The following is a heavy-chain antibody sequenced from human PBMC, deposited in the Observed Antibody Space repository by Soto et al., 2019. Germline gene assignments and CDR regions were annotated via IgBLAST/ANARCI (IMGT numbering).Heavy chain of an antibody. V-gene: IGHV3-23*01. D-gene: IGHD1-1*01. CDR2: ISDSGET. CDR3: AKDLYRSATMPCFDH. J-gene: IGHJ5*02. Sequence: EVRLLQSGGGLERPGGSLRLSCAASGFTFLNFAMAWVRQAPGKGLEWVSGISDSGETYYGDSMEGRFTISRDNSKNMLYLQINSLRAEDTALYYCAKDLYRSATMPCFDHWGQGTRVTVSS. CDR1: GFTFLNFA.